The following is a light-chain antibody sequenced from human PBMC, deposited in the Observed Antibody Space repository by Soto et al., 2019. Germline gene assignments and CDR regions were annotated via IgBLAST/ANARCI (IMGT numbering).Light chain of an antibody. CDR1: QTVRNNY. CDR2: DAS. V-gene: IGKV3-20*01. CDR3: QQYGSSGT. Sequence: EFVLTQSLGTLSLSQGERATLSCRASQTVRNNYLAWYQQKPGQAPRLLIYDASSRATGIPDRFSGGGSGTDFTLTISRLEPEDFAVYYCQQYGSSGTFGQGTKVDI. J-gene: IGKJ1*01.